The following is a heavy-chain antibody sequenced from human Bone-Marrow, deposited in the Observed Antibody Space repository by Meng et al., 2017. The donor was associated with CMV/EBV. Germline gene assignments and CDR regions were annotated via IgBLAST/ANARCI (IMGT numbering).Heavy chain of an antibody. CDR2: INPNSGGT. D-gene: IGHD2-2*02. V-gene: IGHV1-2*02. CDR1: GYTFTGYY. CDR3: ARAGGYCSSTSCYTPDY. J-gene: IGHJ4*02. Sequence: ASVKVSCKASGYTFTGYYMHWVRQAPGQGLEWMGWINPNSGGTNYAQKFQGRVTMTRDTSISAAYMELSRLRSDDTAVYYCARAGGYCSSTSCYTPDYWGQGTLVTASS.